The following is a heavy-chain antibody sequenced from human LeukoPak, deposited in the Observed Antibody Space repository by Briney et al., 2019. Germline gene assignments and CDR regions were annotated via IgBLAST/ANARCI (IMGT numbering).Heavy chain of an antibody. D-gene: IGHD4-17*01. V-gene: IGHV3-30*03. CDR1: TFTFSNYW. Sequence: GGSLRLSCAASTFTFSNYWMSWVRQAPGKGLEWVAVISYDGSNKYYADSVKGRFTISRDNSKNTLYLQMNSLRAEDTAVYYCARDWGTYGDAFDYWGQGTLVTVSS. CDR2: ISYDGSNK. J-gene: IGHJ4*02. CDR3: ARDWGTYGDAFDY.